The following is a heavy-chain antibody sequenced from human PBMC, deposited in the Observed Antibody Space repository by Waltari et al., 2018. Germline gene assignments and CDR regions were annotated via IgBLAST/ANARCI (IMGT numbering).Heavy chain of an antibody. CDR2: INAGNGNT. CDR3: ARDGYYDFWSGYYPFDY. Sequence: SVQVSCKASGYTFTSYAMHWVRQAPGQRLEWMGWINAGNGNTKYSQKFQGRVTITRDTSASTAYMELSSLRSEDTAVYYCARDGYYDFWSGYYPFDYWGQGTLVTVSS. D-gene: IGHD3-3*01. V-gene: IGHV1-3*01. CDR1: GYTFTSYA. J-gene: IGHJ4*02.